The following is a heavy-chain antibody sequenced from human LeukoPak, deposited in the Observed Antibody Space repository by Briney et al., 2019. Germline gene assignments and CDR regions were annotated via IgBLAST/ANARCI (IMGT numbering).Heavy chain of an antibody. D-gene: IGHD3-10*01. CDR2: IRSKAYGGTT. CDR3: TRVHGSGSYRVYDPFYYYYYYMDV. CDR1: GFTFGDYA. Sequence: GGSLRLSCTASGFTFGDYAMSWVRQAPGKGLEWVGFIRSKAYGGTTEYAASVKGRFTISRDDSKSIAYLQLNSLKTEDTAVYYCTRVHGSGSYRVYDPFYYYYYYMDVWGKGTTVTISS. V-gene: IGHV3-49*04. J-gene: IGHJ6*03.